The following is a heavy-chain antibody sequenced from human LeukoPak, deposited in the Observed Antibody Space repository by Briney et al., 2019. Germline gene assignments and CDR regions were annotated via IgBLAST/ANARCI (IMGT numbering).Heavy chain of an antibody. CDR2: IYYSGST. J-gene: IGHJ6*02. CDR3: ARHKEGGPFSYYYGMDV. Sequence: PSETLSLTCTVSGGSISSYYWSWIRQPPGKELEWIGYIYYSGSTNYNPSLKSRVTISVDTSKNQFSLKLSSVTAADTAVYYCARHKEGGPFSYYYGMDVWGQGTTVTVSS. V-gene: IGHV4-59*08. CDR1: GGSISSYY.